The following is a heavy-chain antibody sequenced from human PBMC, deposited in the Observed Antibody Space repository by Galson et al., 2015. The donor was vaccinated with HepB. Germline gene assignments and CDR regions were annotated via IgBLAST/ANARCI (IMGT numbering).Heavy chain of an antibody. Sequence: SVKVSCKASGYTFTGYYIHWVRQAPGQGLEWMGWINPNSGGTKYAQKFQGRVTMTRDTSFSTAYMELSRLRSDDTAVYYCARNWQLYGSGSAYFDYWGQGTLVTVSS. J-gene: IGHJ4*02. CDR1: GYTFTGYY. CDR3: ARNWQLYGSGSAYFDY. V-gene: IGHV1-2*02. D-gene: IGHD3-10*01. CDR2: INPNSGGT.